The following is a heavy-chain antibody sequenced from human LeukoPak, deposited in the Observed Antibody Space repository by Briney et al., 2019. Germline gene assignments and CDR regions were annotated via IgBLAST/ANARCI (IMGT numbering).Heavy chain of an antibody. J-gene: IGHJ4*02. V-gene: IGHV1-46*01. D-gene: IGHD1-26*01. Sequence: GASVKVSCKASGYTFTSYYMHWVRQAPGQGLEWMGTINPSGGSTSYAQKFQGRVTMTRDTSTSTVYMELSSLRSEDTAVYYCASLTVGATLFDYWGQGTLVTVSS. CDR3: ASLTVGATLFDY. CDR2: INPSGGST. CDR1: GYTFTSYY.